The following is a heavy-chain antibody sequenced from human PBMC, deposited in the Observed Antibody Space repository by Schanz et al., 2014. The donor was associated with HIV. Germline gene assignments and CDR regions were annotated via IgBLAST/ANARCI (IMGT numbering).Heavy chain of an antibody. D-gene: IGHD3-9*01. CDR2: ISGSGGST. J-gene: IGHJ6*02. Sequence: EVQLLESGGGLVQPGGSLRLSCAASGFTFSTYAMNWVRQAPGKGLEWVSGISGSGGSTYYADSVKGRFTISRDNSKNSMYLVMNSLRDEDTAVYYCARDNEERDIWTGNYYYYGMDVWGQGTTVTVAS. CDR3: ARDNEERDIWTGNYYYYGMDV. CDR1: GFTFSTYA. V-gene: IGHV3-23*01.